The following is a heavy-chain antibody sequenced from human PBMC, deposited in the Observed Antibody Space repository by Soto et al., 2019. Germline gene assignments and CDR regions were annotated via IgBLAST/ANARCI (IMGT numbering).Heavy chain of an antibody. CDR3: ARDRETGSKNSWFDP. V-gene: IGHV4-61*08. CDR1: GGSVSSGGYY. J-gene: IGHJ5*02. Sequence: LSLTCTVSGGSVSSGGYYWGWIRQPPGKGLEWIGSISYSGNTNYNPSLKSRVTISLDTSKNQVSLKVSSVTAADTAVYYCARDRETGSKNSWFDPWGQGTLVTVSS. CDR2: ISYSGNT. D-gene: IGHD1-1*01.